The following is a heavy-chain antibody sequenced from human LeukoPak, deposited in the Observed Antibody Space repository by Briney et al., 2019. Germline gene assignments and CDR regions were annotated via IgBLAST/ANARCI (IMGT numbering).Heavy chain of an antibody. Sequence: GGSLRLSCAASGFTFSSYAMHWVRQTPGKGLEWVAVISYDGSNKYYADSVKGRLTISRDNSKNTLYLQMNSLRAEDTAVYHCARGPPPGTPPDYWGQGTLVTVSS. CDR1: GFTFSSYA. V-gene: IGHV3-30-3*01. J-gene: IGHJ4*02. D-gene: IGHD1-1*01. CDR2: ISYDGSNK. CDR3: ARGPPPGTPPDY.